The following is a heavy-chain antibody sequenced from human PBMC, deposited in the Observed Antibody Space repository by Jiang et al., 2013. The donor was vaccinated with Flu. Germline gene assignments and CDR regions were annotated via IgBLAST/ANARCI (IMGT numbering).Heavy chain of an antibody. Sequence: CAASGFTFKXYGMHWVRQSPGKGLEWVAVISADGSTDYYADSVKGRFTISRANSRDTLFLQMNRLRVEDTAVYYCAKALSDYVWGSYLDYWGQGTLVTVSS. J-gene: IGHJ4*02. D-gene: IGHD3-16*02. V-gene: IGHV3-30*18. CDR2: ISADGSTD. CDR3: AKALSDYVWGSYLDY. CDR1: GFTFKXYG.